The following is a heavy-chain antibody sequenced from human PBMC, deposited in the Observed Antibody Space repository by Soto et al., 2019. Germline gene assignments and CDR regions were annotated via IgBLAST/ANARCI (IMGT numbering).Heavy chain of an antibody. J-gene: IGHJ6*02. CDR3: ARTLIQLFYYYYGMDV. V-gene: IGHV1-69*01. CDR1: GGTFSRHA. D-gene: IGHD5-18*01. CDR2: IIPIFGTA. Sequence: QVQLVQSGAEVRKPGSSVKVSCKASGGTFSRHAISWVRQAPGQGLEWMGGIIPIFGTANHAQKFQGRVTIIADESTSTVYMELSSLRSDDTAVYYCARTLIQLFYYYYGMDVWGQGTTVTVSS.